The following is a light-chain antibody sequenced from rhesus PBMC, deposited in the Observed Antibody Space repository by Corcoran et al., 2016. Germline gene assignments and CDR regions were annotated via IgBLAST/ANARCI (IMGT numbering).Light chain of an antibody. CDR1: PGISNW. V-gene: IGKV1-21*01. CDR2: KAS. J-gene: IGKJ2*01. Sequence: DIQMTQSPSSLSASVGVRVTIPCRAIPGISNWLAWSQHKPGKAPKLLIYKASTLHSGVPSRFSGSVSGTEFTHTISGLQPEDFATYYGKQHYSTAYNFGQGTKVEIK. CDR3: KQHYSTAYN.